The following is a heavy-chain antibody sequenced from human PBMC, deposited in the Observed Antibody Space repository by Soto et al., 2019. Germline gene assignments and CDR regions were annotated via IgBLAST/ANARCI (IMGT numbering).Heavy chain of an antibody. CDR2: ISYDGSNK. J-gene: IGHJ3*02. CDR1: GFTFSSYA. V-gene: IGHV3-30-3*01. CDR3: ARDREQWLRCDAFDI. D-gene: IGHD6-19*01. Sequence: GGSLRLSCAASGFTFSSYAMHWVRQAPGKGLEWVAVISYDGSNKYYADSVKGRFTISRDNSKTTLYLQMNSLRAEDTAVYYCARDREQWLRCDAFDIWGQGTMVTVSS.